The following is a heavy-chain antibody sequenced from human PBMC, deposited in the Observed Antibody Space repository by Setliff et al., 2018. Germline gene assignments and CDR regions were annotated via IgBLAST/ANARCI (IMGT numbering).Heavy chain of an antibody. V-gene: IGHV3-74*01. CDR1: GFPFRSYW. CDR3: ARGIRCGESGDGYFQD. J-gene: IGHJ1*01. D-gene: IGHD4-17*01. CDR2: MDTDGSSR. Sequence: PGGSLRLSCAASGFPFRSYWMHWVRQVPGKGLMWVSRMDTDGSSRSYADSVKGRFTISRDNAKNTLYLQMNSLRAEDTAVYYCARGIRCGESGDGYFQDWGQGTLVTVSS.